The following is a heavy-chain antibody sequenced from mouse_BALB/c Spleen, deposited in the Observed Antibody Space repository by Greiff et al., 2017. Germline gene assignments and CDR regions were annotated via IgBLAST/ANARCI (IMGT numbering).Heavy chain of an antibody. CDR3: ARSAYRYDGYYFDY. J-gene: IGHJ2*01. Sequence: EVMLVESGGGLVQPGGSRKLSCAASGFTFSSFGMHWVRQAPEKGLEWVAYISSGSSTNYYADTVKGRFTISRDNPKNTLFLQMTSLRSEDTAMYYCARSAYRYDGYYFDYWGQGTTLTVSS. V-gene: IGHV5-17*02. CDR1: GFTFSSFG. CDR2: ISSGSSTN. D-gene: IGHD2-14*01.